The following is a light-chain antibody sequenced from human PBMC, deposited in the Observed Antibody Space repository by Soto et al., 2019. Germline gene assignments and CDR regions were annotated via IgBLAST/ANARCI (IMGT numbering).Light chain of an antibody. J-gene: IGLJ3*02. CDR3: NSYTTSSTLV. CDR1: STDVGGYYY. Sequence: QSALTQPPSASGSPGQSVTISCTGTSTDVGGYYYVSWYQHHPGKAPKLMIYEVTKRPSGVPGRFSGSKSGNTASLTVSGLQTEDEADYYCNSYTTSSTLVFGGGTKLTVL. CDR2: EVT. V-gene: IGLV2-8*01.